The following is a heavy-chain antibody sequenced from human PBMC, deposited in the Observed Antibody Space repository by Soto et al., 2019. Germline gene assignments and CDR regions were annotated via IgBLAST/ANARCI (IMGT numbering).Heavy chain of an antibody. CDR2: INAGNGNT. J-gene: IGHJ3*02. CDR1: GYTFTSYA. CDR3: AALVVVAATVAFDI. Sequence: QVQLVQSGAEVKKPGASVKVSCKASGYTFTSYAMHWVRQAPGQRLEWMGWINAGNGNTKYSQKFQGRVTITRDTSASTAYMELSILRSEDTAVYYCAALVVVAATVAFDIWGQGTMVTVSS. V-gene: IGHV1-3*01. D-gene: IGHD2-15*01.